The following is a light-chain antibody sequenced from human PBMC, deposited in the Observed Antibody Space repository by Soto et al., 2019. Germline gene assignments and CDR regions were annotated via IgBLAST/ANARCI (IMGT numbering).Light chain of an antibody. V-gene: IGKV3-11*01. CDR2: DAT. CDR3: QQRVDWLT. J-gene: IGKJ4*01. Sequence: EIVLTQSPGTLSLSPGDTATLSCRASQSVSIYLAWYQQKPGQAPRLLIYDATNRVTGIPARFSGSGSGTDFTLSISSVEPEDLAVYYCQQRVDWLTFGGGTKLEIK. CDR1: QSVSIY.